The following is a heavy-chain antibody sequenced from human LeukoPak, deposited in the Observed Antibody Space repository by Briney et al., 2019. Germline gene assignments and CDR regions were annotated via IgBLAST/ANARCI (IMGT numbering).Heavy chain of an antibody. J-gene: IGHJ4*02. Sequence: GGSLRLSCAASGFTFSSYGMSWVRQAPGKGLEWVSAISGSGGSTYYADSVKGRFTISRDNAKNSLFLQMNSLRAEGTAVYYCARGYIDSSGYSPRSSFDNWGQGTLVTVSS. CDR3: ARGYIDSSGYSPRSSFDN. CDR2: ISGSGGST. D-gene: IGHD3-22*01. CDR1: GFTFSSYG. V-gene: IGHV3-23*01.